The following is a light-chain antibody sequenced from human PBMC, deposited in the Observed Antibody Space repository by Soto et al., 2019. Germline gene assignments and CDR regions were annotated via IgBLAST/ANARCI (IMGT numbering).Light chain of an antibody. CDR1: QTISSW. CDR3: QHYNSYSEA. CDR2: KAS. Sequence: DIQMTQSTSTLSGSVGARVTITCRASQTISSWLAWYQQKPGKAPKLLIYKASTLKSGVPSRFSGSGSGTEFNLTISSLQPDDFATYYCQHYNSYSEAFGQGTKVELK. J-gene: IGKJ1*01. V-gene: IGKV1-5*03.